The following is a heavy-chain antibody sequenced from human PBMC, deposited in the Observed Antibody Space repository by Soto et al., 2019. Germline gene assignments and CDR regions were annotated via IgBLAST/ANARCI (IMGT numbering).Heavy chain of an antibody. CDR2: ISYDGSNT. J-gene: IGHJ4*02. Sequence: QVQLVESGGGVVQPGRSLRLSCAASGFPFTTYGMHWVREGPGKGLEGVAGISYDGSNTYYADSVKGRFTISRDNAKNTRYRQMNSLRPEDTALYYCVGGQYYFDYRGQGTLVTVSS. CDR3: VGGQYYFDY. D-gene: IGHD3-10*01. CDR1: GFPFTTYG. V-gene: IGHV3-30*03.